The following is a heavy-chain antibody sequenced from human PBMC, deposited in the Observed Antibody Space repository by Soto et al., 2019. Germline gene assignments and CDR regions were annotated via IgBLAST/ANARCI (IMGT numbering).Heavy chain of an antibody. Sequence: QVQLVESGGGVVQPGRSLRLSCAASGFTFSSYGMHWVRQAPGKGLEWVAVIWYDGSNKYYADAVKGRFTISRDNSKNTLYLQMNSLRAEDTAVYYCARAPDFWSPCDYWGQGTLVTVAS. CDR2: IWYDGSNK. CDR1: GFTFSSYG. V-gene: IGHV3-33*01. CDR3: ARAPDFWSPCDY. D-gene: IGHD3-3*01. J-gene: IGHJ4*02.